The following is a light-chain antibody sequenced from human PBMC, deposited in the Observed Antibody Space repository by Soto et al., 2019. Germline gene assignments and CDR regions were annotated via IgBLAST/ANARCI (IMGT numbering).Light chain of an antibody. CDR3: GTWDGSLTAWV. J-gene: IGLJ3*02. CDR1: SSNIGIHY. V-gene: IGLV1-51*02. Sequence: QSVLTQPPSVSAAPGQTVTISCSGSSSNIGIHYVSWYQQLPGTAPKLLIYEDYKRPAGVTDRFSGSKSGASATLGITVLQTGDEADYYCGTWDGSLTAWVFGGGTKLTVL. CDR2: EDY.